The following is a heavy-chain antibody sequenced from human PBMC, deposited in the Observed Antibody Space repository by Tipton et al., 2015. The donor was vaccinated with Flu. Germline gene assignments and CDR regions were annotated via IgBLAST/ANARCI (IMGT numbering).Heavy chain of an antibody. CDR3: ARRDYSNYVSEPKNWFDP. CDR1: GDSIRSSNYY. J-gene: IGHJ5*02. D-gene: IGHD4-11*01. CDR2: TFHSGNT. Sequence: TLSLTCGVSGDSIRSSNYYWGWIRQPPGKGLEWIGNTFHSGNTYLNPSLKSRVTISIDTSRNQFSLKVNSVTAADTAVYYCARRDYSNYVSEPKNWFDPWGQGIRVTVSS. V-gene: IGHV4-39*07.